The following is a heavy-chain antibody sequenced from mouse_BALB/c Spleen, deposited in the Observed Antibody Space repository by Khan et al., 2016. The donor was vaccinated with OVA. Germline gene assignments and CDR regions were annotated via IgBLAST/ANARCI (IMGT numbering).Heavy chain of an antibody. Sequence: EVELQESGPGLLKPSQSLSLTCTVTGYSITSDYAWNWIRQFPGNKLEWMVYIGYSGSTTYNPSLRSRISITRDTSKNQFFLQLTSVTTEDTATYYGASGRLLLRYPDYFDYWGQGTTLTVSS. D-gene: IGHD1-1*01. CDR3: ASGRLLLRYPDYFDY. CDR2: IGYSGST. CDR1: GYSITSDYA. J-gene: IGHJ2*01. V-gene: IGHV3-2*02.